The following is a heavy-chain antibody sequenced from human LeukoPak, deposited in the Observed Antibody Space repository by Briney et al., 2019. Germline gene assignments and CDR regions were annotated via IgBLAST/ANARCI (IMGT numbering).Heavy chain of an antibody. Sequence: ASVKVSCKASGYTFTSYHMHWVRQAPGQGLEWMGIINPSGGSTSYAQKFQGRVTMTEDTSTDTAYMELSSLRSEDTAVYYCATEGALMVRGVMRYYFDYWGQGTLVTVSS. D-gene: IGHD3-10*01. J-gene: IGHJ4*02. CDR3: ATEGALMVRGVMRYYFDY. V-gene: IGHV1-46*01. CDR1: GYTFTSYH. CDR2: INPSGGST.